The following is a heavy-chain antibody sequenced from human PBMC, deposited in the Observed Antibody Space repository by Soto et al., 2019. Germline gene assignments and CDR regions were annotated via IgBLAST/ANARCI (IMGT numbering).Heavy chain of an antibody. CDR1: GGSVSSGSHY. J-gene: IGHJ4*02. CDR2: IYYSGST. D-gene: IGHD3-10*01. V-gene: IGHV4-61*01. Sequence: XASLSLTGTVSGGSVSSGSHYWSWIRQPPGKGLEWIGYIYYSGSTNYNPSLKSRVIISVDTSKNQFSLNLSSVTAADTAVYYCARGYYGSESGGYYFDYWGQGTLVTVSS. CDR3: ARGYYGSESGGYYFDY.